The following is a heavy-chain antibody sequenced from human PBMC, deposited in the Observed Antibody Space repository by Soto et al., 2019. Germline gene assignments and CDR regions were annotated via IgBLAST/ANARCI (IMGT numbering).Heavy chain of an antibody. V-gene: IGHV3-23*01. Sequence: VQLSESGGGLVHPGRSLRLSCAASGFTFNNFAMSWVRQAPGKGLEWVAATSDTGGTTYYADSVKGRFTISRDNAKKTVSLQMNRLRAEDTALYYCAKDGYYHDSSGYSYFDYWGQGILVSVST. D-gene: IGHD3-22*01. CDR2: TSDTGGTT. J-gene: IGHJ4*02. CDR1: GFTFNNFA. CDR3: AKDGYYHDSSGYSYFDY.